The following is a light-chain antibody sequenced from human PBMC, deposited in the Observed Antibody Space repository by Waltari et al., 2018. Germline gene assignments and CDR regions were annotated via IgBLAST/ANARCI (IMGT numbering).Light chain of an antibody. CDR3: QQFYTTPMT. CDR2: WAS. CDR1: QSVLYTNNKNY. Sequence: EIVMTQSPDSLAVSLGERATITCKSSQSVLYTNNKNYLGWYQQKPGQPPKLLIDWASTRESGVPDRFSGSGSGTDFTLTISSRQAEDVAVYYCQQFYTTPMTFGQGTRLEIK. J-gene: IGKJ5*01. V-gene: IGKV4-1*01.